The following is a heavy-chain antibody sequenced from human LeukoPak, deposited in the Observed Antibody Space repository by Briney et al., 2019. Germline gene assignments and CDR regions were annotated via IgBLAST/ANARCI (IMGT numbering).Heavy chain of an antibody. CDR2: IYYSSIT. Sequence: SETLSLTCTVSGGSISGYYWSWIRQPPGKGLEWIGYIYYSSITSYNSSLKSRVTISVDTSKDQFSLKLSSVTAADTAVYYCARKHPSGYEDYWGQGTLVTVSS. CDR3: ARKHPSGYEDY. D-gene: IGHD3-22*01. V-gene: IGHV4-59*08. CDR1: GGSISGYY. J-gene: IGHJ4*02.